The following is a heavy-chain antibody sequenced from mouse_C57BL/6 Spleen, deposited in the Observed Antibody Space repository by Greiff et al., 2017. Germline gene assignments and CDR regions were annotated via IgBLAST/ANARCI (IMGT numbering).Heavy chain of an antibody. V-gene: IGHV1-82*01. Sequence: QVQLQQSGPELVKPGASVKISCKASGYAFSSSWMNWVKQRPGKGLEWIGRIYPGDGDTNYNGKFKGKATLTADKSSSTAYMQLSSLTSEDSAVYFCARGWDGYAMDCWGQGTSVTVSS. CDR3: ARGWDGYAMDC. D-gene: IGHD4-1*01. CDR1: GYAFSSSW. J-gene: IGHJ4*01. CDR2: IYPGDGDT.